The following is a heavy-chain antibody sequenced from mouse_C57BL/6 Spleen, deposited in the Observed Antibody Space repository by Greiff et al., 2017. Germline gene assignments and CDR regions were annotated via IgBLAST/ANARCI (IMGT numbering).Heavy chain of an antibody. CDR2: ISGGGGNT. J-gene: IGHJ3*01. V-gene: IGHV5-9*01. Sequence: DVKLVESGGGLVKPGGSLKLSCAASGFTFSSYTMSWVRQTPEKRLEWVATISGGGGNTYYPDSVKGRFTISRDNAKNTLYLQMSSLRSEDTALYYCARQGENWAWFAYWGQGTLVTVSA. CDR1: GFTFSSYT. D-gene: IGHD4-1*01. CDR3: ARQGENWAWFAY.